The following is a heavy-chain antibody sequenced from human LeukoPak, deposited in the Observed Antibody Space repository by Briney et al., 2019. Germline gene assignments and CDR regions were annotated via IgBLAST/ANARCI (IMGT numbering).Heavy chain of an antibody. J-gene: IGHJ4*02. CDR3: AKSLAVAGFDY. Sequence: VSGISWNSGNIGYADSVKGRFTISRDNAKNSLYLQMNSLRPEDTALYYCAKSLAVAGFDYWGQGTLVTVSS. CDR2: ISWNSGNI. D-gene: IGHD6-19*01. V-gene: IGHV3-9*01.